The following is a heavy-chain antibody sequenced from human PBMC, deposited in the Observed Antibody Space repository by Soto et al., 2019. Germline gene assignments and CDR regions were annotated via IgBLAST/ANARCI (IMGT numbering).Heavy chain of an antibody. D-gene: IGHD4-4*01. V-gene: IGHV3-30*18. CDR1: GLTFSSYG. J-gene: IGHJ6*02. CDR2: ISYDGSKK. CDR3: AKSSTAEYYYYGMDV. Sequence: QVYLVESGGGVVQPGRSLRLSCAVSGLTFSSYGMHWVRQAPGKVLEWVAVISYDGSKKYYADSVKGRFTISRDNSKNTVYLQMNSLRPEDTAVYYCAKSSTAEYYYYGMDVWGQGTTVTVSS.